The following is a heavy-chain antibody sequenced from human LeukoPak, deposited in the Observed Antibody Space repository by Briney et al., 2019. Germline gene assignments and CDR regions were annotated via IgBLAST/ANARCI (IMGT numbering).Heavy chain of an antibody. CDR2: ISWNSGSI. CDR3: AKAGLELVDYYGMDV. CDR1: GFTFDDYA. V-gene: IGHV3-9*01. Sequence: GRSLRLSCAASGFTFDDYAMHWVRQAPGKGLEWVPGISWNSGSIGYADSVKGRFTISRDNAKNSLYLQMNSLRAEDTALYYCAKAGLELVDYYGMDVWGQGTTVTVSS. J-gene: IGHJ6*02. D-gene: IGHD1-7*01.